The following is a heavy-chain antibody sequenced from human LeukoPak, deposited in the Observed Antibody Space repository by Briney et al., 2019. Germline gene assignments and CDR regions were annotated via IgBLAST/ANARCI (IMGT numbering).Heavy chain of an antibody. J-gene: IGHJ3*02. D-gene: IGHD3-22*01. CDR1: GGTFSSYA. CDR3: AREDRAYYYDSSGYYFDVFDI. CDR2: IIPIFGTA. Sequence: ASVKVSCKASGGTFSSYAISWVRQAPGQGLEWMGGIIPIFGTANYAQKFRGRVTITADESTSTAYMELSSLRSEDTAVYYCAREDRAYYYDSSGYYFDVFDIWGQGTMVTVSS. V-gene: IGHV1-69*13.